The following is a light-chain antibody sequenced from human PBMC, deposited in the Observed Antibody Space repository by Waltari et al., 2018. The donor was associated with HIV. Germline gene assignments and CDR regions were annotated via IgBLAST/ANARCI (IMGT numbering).Light chain of an antibody. Sequence: SYVLTQPPSVSVAPGKTARLTCGGNNLGSTSVHWYQQKPGQAPVLVIYYDSDRPSGIPERFSGSNSGNTATLTISRVEAGDEADYYCQVWDSSSDHWVFGGGTKLTVL. CDR2: YDS. J-gene: IGLJ3*02. CDR1: NLGSTS. V-gene: IGLV3-21*04. CDR3: QVWDSSSDHWV.